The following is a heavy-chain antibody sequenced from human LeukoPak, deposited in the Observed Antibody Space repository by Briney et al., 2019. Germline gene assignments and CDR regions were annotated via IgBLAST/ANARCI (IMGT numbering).Heavy chain of an antibody. CDR1: GLSFIKLS. Sequence: SVKVSCKVSGLSFIKLSFHWVRQAPGKGLEWMGGIIPIFGTANYAQKFQGRVTITADESTSTAYMELSSLRSEDTAVYYCARVGQIAAAGFDYWGQGTLVTVSS. CDR3: ARVGQIAAAGFDY. D-gene: IGHD6-13*01. V-gene: IGHV1-69*13. CDR2: IIPIFGTA. J-gene: IGHJ4*02.